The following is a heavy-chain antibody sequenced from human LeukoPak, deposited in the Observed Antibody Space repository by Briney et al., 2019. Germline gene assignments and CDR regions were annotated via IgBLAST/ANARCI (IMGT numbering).Heavy chain of an antibody. Sequence: GGSLRLSCAASGFTFSSYGMHWVRQAPGKGLEWVAVISYDGSNKYYADSVKGRFTISRDNSKNTLYLQMNSLRAEDTAVYYCAASVLRFLEWFPTYNWFDPWGQGTLVTVSS. CDR3: AASVLRFLEWFPTYNWFDP. V-gene: IGHV3-30*03. CDR1: GFTFSSYG. J-gene: IGHJ5*02. CDR2: ISYDGSNK. D-gene: IGHD3-3*01.